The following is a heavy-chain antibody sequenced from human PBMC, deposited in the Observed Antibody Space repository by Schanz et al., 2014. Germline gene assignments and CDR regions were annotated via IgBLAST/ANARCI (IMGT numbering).Heavy chain of an antibody. D-gene: IGHD6-13*01. CDR3: ARIADLDF. J-gene: IGHJ4*02. CDR2: IHTNTGTP. Sequence: QVHLVQSESELKNPGASVKISCMTSGYIFTNFPLSWVRQVPGRGLEWMGWIHTNTGTPTYAPGFAGRFVFSLNTSVETAYLEIGDVRTEDTAVYYCARIADLDFWGQGSLVTVSS. V-gene: IGHV7-4-1*01. CDR1: GYIFTNFP.